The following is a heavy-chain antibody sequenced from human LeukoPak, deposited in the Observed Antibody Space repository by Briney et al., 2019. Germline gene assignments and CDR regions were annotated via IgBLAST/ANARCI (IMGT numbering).Heavy chain of an antibody. J-gene: IGHJ4*02. V-gene: IGHV1-2*04. CDR2: INPNSGGT. Sequence: ASVKVSCKASGYTFTSYAMHWVRQAPGQRLEWMGWINPNSGGTNYAQKFQGWVTMTRDTSISTAYMELSRLRSDDTAVYYCARDRYSSGSDFDYWGQGTLVTVSS. CDR3: ARDRYSSGSDFDY. D-gene: IGHD6-19*01. CDR1: GYTFTSYA.